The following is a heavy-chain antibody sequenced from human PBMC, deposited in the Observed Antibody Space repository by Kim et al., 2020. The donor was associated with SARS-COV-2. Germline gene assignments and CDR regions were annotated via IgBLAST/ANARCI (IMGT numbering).Heavy chain of an antibody. Sequence: AGAVKGRFTISRDKSRNTLYLQMNSLRVEDTAVYYCAKDLYGDYSFDFWGQGTLVTVSS. V-gene: IGHV3-23*01. J-gene: IGHJ4*02. CDR3: AKDLYGDYSFDF. D-gene: IGHD4-17*01.